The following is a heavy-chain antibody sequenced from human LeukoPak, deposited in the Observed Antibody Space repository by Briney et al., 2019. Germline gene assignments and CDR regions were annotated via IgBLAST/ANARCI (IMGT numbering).Heavy chain of an antibody. J-gene: IGHJ4*02. CDR3: ARRRSRAYFEY. D-gene: IGHD6-19*01. Sequence: PSETLSLTCTVSGGSISSYYWSWIRQPPGKGLEWIGYIYYSGSTNYNPSLKSRVTISADTSKNQFSLKLTSVTAADTAVYYCARRRSRAYFEYWGQGTLVTVSS. CDR2: IYYSGST. CDR1: GGSISSYY. V-gene: IGHV4-59*08.